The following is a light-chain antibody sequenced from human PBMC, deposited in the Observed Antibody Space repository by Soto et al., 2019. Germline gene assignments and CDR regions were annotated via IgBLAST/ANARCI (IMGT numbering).Light chain of an antibody. J-gene: IGLJ3*02. V-gene: IGLV2-11*01. Sequence: QSALTQPRSVSGSPGHSVTISCTGTSSDIGTYNYVSWYQQYPGKAPKLMISDVKKRPSGVPDRFSGSKSGNTASLTISGLQAEDEADYYCCSYAGSYSWVFGGGTKVTVL. CDR3: CSYAGSYSWV. CDR2: DVK. CDR1: SSDIGTYNY.